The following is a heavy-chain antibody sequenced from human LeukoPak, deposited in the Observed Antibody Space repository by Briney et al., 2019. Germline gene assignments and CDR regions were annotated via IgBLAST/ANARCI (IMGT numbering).Heavy chain of an antibody. V-gene: IGHV1-18*01. CDR3: ARESPLIVGATNLPGFDY. CDR2: ISTYNGNT. CDR1: GYTFTSYG. D-gene: IGHD1-26*01. J-gene: IGHJ4*02. Sequence: ASVKVSCKASGYTFTSYGISWVRQAPGQGLEWMGWISTYNGNTNYAQNLQGRVTMTTDTSTSTAYMELRSLTSDDTAVYYCARESPLIVGATNLPGFDYWGQGTLVTVSS.